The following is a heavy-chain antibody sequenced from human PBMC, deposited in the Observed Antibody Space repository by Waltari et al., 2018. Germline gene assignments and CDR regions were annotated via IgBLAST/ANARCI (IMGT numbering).Heavy chain of an antibody. CDR1: GFTLSTYS. J-gene: IGHJ3*02. CDR2: IRSRSYI. CDR3: GRDVYGDYVGGGGGAFDI. D-gene: IGHD4-17*01. Sequence: EVQLVESGGGLVKPGGSLRLSCAASGFTLSTYSMNWVRQAPGKGLEWVSSIRSRSYIYYVDSVKGRFTISRDNAKNSLYLQMNSLGAEDTAVYYCGRDVYGDYVGGGGGAFDIWGQGTMVTVSS. V-gene: IGHV3-21*01.